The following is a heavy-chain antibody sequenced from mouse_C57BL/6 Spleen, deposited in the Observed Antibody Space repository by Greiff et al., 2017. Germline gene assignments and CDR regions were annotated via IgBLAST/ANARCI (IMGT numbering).Heavy chain of an antibody. V-gene: IGHV5-9*01. CDR3: ARDGYAVGVYYFDD. CDR2: ISGGGGNT. CDR1: GFTFSSYT. Sequence: EVQVVESGADLVKPGGSLKLSCAASGFTFSSYTMSWVRQTPEKRLEWVATISGGGGNTYYPDSVKGPFTISRDNAKTTPYLQMSSLRAEDTALFCCARDGYAVGVYYFDDWGQGTTLTVSS. J-gene: IGHJ2*01. D-gene: IGHD2-2*01.